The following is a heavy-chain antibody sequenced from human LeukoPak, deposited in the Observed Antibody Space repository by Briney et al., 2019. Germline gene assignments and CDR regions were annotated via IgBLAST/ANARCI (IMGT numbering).Heavy chain of an antibody. J-gene: IGHJ4*02. D-gene: IGHD3-22*01. Sequence: GGFLRLSCAASGFTFSSYWMHWVRQAPGKGLVWVSRINSDGSNTSYADSVKGRFTISRDNAKNTLYLQMNSLRAEDTAVYYCARGSGYYAFDYWGQGTLVTVSS. V-gene: IGHV3-74*01. CDR1: GFTFSSYW. CDR3: ARGSGYYAFDY. CDR2: INSDGSNT.